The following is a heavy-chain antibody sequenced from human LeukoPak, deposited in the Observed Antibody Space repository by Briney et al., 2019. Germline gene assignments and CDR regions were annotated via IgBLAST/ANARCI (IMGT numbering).Heavy chain of an antibody. V-gene: IGHV3-53*01. D-gene: IGHD1-26*01. Sequence: GGSLRLSCAASGFTVSSNYMSWDRQAPGKGLGWVSVIYSGGSTYYADSVKDRFTISRDNSKNTLYLQMNSLRAEDTGVYYCSRGGGRPYYYYGMDVWGPGTTVTVSS. J-gene: IGHJ6*02. CDR1: GFTVSSNY. CDR2: IYSGGST. CDR3: SRGGGRPYYYYGMDV.